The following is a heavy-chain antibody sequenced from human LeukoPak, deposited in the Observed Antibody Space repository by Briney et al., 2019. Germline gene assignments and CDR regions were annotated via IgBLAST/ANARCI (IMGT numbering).Heavy chain of an antibody. CDR3: TRAGQYRHDY. D-gene: IGHD1-1*01. V-gene: IGHV3-74*01. CDR1: GFTFSSYW. Sequence: GGSLRLSCAASGFTFSSYWMHWVRQAPGKGLVWVSRINPDGTTMNYADSVNGRFTISRDNAKNTVFLQMNSLRAEDTAIYYCTRAGQYRHDYWGQGTLVTVSS. J-gene: IGHJ4*02. CDR2: INPDGTTM.